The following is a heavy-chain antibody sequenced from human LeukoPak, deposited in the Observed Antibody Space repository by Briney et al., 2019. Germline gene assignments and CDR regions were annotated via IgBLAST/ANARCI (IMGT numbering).Heavy chain of an antibody. CDR2: IYSTGST. CDR1: GDSISSGNYY. J-gene: IGHJ4*02. V-gene: IGHV4-61*02. Sequence: PSQTLSLTCSVSGDSISSGNYYWTWIRQPAGKGLEWIGRIYSTGSTNYNPSLKSRVTISVDTSKNQFSLRLSSVTAADTAVYYCARVTTGGYYNCWDQGTLVTVS. CDR3: ARVTTGGYYNC. D-gene: IGHD3-22*01.